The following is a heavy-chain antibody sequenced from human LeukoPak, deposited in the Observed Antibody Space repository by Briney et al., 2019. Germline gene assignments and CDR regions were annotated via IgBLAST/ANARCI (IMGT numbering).Heavy chain of an antibody. CDR2: ISPNSGGT. J-gene: IGHJ3*02. Sequence: ASVRVSCKASGYAFTDYYMHWVRQAPGQGLEWMGWISPNSGGTNYAQKFQGRVTMTRDTSISTAYMELSSLRSEDTAVYYCAADHANYDILTGYPPFDIWGQGTMVTVSS. CDR3: AADHANYDILTGYPPFDI. V-gene: IGHV1-2*02. CDR1: GYAFTDYY. D-gene: IGHD3-9*01.